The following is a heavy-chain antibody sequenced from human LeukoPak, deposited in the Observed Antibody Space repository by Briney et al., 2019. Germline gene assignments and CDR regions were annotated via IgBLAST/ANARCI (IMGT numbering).Heavy chain of an antibody. V-gene: IGHV4-39*01. J-gene: IGHJ4*02. CDR2: IYYGGST. D-gene: IGHD6-13*01. Sequence: SETLSLTCTVSGGSISSSSYYWGWIRQPPGKGLEGIGNIYYGGSTYYNPSLKGRVTISVDTSKNQFSLKLSSVTAADTAVYYCARHVYSSSTYYFDYWGQGTLVTVSS. CDR1: GGSISSSSYY. CDR3: ARHVYSSSTYYFDY.